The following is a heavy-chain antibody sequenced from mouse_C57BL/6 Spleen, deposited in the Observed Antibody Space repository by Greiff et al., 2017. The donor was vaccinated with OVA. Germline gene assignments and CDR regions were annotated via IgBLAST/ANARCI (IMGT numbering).Heavy chain of an antibody. CDR3: ARGDYDGGYAMDY. D-gene: IGHD2-4*01. CDR2: INPSSGYT. Sequence: VQLHQSGAELAKPGASVKLSCKASGYTFTSYWMHWVKQRPGQGLEWIGYINPSSGYTKYNQKFKDKATLTADKSSSTAYMQLSSLTYEDSAVYYCARGDYDGGYAMDYWGQGTSVTVSS. V-gene: IGHV1-7*01. J-gene: IGHJ4*01. CDR1: GYTFTSYW.